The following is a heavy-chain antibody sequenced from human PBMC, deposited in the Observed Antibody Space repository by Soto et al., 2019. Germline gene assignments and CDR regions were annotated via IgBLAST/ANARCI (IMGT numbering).Heavy chain of an antibody. CDR1: GYIFSSYT. V-gene: IGHV1-3*01. J-gene: IGHJ4*02. D-gene: IGHD3-10*01. Sequence: QVQLVQSGAEVKKPGASVKVSCKASGYIFSSYTLHWVRQAPGQRLEWMGWINAGNGNTKYSQKFQGRVTFTRDTSATTAYMELSSLRSEDTAVYYCASPSYGSGSYYWGQGTLVIVSS. CDR2: INAGNGNT. CDR3: ASPSYGSGSYY.